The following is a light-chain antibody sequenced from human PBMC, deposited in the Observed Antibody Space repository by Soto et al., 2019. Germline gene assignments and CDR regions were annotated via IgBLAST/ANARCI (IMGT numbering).Light chain of an antibody. CDR1: SSDVGGYQY. CDR3: NSYAGSNNVV. Sequence: QSVLTQPPSASGSPGQSVTISCTGTSSDVGGYQYVSWYQQHPGKVPKLIIYEVSKRPSGVPDRFSGSKSGNTASLTVSGLQAEDEADYYCNSYAGSNNVVFGGGTKVTVL. V-gene: IGLV2-8*01. CDR2: EVS. J-gene: IGLJ2*01.